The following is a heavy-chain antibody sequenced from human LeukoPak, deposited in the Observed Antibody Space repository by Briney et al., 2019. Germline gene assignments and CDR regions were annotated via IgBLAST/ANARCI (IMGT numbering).Heavy chain of an antibody. CDR3: ARVQSNCGGDCYSGGYFDY. CDR1: GGSISSGDYY. Sequence: SETPSLTCTVSGGSISSGDYYWSWVRQPPGKGLEWIGYIYYSGSTYYNPSLKSRVTISVDTSKNQFSLKLSSVTAADTAVYYCARVQSNCGGDCYSGGYFDYWGQGTLVTVSS. CDR2: IYYSGST. J-gene: IGHJ4*02. D-gene: IGHD2-21*02. V-gene: IGHV4-30-4*01.